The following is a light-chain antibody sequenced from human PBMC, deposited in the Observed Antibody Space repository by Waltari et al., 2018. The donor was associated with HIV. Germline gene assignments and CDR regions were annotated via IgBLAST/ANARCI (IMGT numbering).Light chain of an antibody. CDR1: QDIANS. CDR2: GVS. Sequence: AIRMTQSPSSISASIGDRVTITCRASQDIANSLAWYQQRPGKAPELLIYGVSTLHTGVPSRISGSGSGTDFTLTISCLQSEDFATYYCQHYFDYPGTFGQGTEVEIK. J-gene: IGKJ1*01. CDR3: QHYFDYPGT. V-gene: IGKV1-8*01.